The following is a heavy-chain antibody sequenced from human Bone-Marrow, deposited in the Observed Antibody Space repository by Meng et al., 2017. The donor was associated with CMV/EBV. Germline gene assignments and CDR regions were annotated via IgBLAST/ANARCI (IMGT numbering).Heavy chain of an antibody. Sequence: SETLSLTCTVSGGSISSGDYYWSWIRQPPGKGLEWIGYIYYSGSTYYNPSLKSRVTISVDTSKNQFSLKLSSVTAADTAVYYCASADSSGYSWFDPWGQETLVTVSS. CDR2: IYYSGST. V-gene: IGHV4-30-4*08. CDR1: GGSISSGDYY. D-gene: IGHD3-22*01. J-gene: IGHJ5*02. CDR3: ASADSSGYSWFDP.